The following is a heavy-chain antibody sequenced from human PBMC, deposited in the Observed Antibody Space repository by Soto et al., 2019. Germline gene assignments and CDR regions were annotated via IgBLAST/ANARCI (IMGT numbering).Heavy chain of an antibody. CDR2: ISYDGSNK. CDR1: GFTFSSYG. CDR3: AKDYDFWSGFMDY. Sequence: HPGGSLRLSCAASGFTFSSYGMHWVRQAPGKGLEWVAVISYDGSNKYYADSVKGRFTISRDNSKNTLYLQMNSLRAEDTAVYYCAKDYDFWSGFMDYWGQGTLVTVSS. V-gene: IGHV3-30*18. J-gene: IGHJ4*02. D-gene: IGHD3-3*01.